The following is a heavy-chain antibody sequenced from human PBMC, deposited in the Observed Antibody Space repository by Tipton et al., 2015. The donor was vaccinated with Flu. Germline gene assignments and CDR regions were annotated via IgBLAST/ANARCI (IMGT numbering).Heavy chain of an antibody. D-gene: IGHD3-10*01. J-gene: IGHJ6*02. Sequence: RSLRLSCEASGFIFSDFGMHWVRQAPGKGLEWVAVIWHDGTYKYSADSLKGRYTISRDNTKNTLYLQMNRLTAEGTAVYYCAKGGTVREYYYRGLDVWGQGTSVTAYS. CDR3: AKGGTVREYYYRGLDV. CDR1: GFIFSDFG. V-gene: IGHV3-33*06. CDR2: IWHDGTYK.